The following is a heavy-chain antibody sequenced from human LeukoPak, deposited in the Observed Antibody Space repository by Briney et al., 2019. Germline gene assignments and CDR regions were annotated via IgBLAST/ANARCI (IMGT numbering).Heavy chain of an antibody. J-gene: IGHJ4*02. CDR3: ARQSRDGSKTRGYYFDH. CDR1: GYIFTNYW. Sequence: GESLKISRQVSGYIFTNYWIGWVRQMPGKGLESMGLIYPADSDTTYSPSFQGQVTISVDKSTSTVSLQWSSLRASDTAMYYCARQSRDGSKTRGYYFDHWGQGALVTVSS. CDR2: IYPADSDT. D-gene: IGHD3-10*01. V-gene: IGHV5-51*01.